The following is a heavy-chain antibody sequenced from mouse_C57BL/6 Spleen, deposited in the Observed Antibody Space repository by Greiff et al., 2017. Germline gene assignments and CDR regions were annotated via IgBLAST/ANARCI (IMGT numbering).Heavy chain of an antibody. CDR3: ARDDGHWYFDV. CDR2: ISDGGSYT. V-gene: IGHV5-4*01. J-gene: IGHJ1*03. CDR1: GFTFRSYA. D-gene: IGHD2-3*01. Sequence: EVQLQESGGGLVKPGGSLKLSCAASGFTFRSYAMSWVRQTPEKRLEWVATISDGGSYTYYPDNVKGRFTISRDNAKNNLYLQMSHLKSEDTAMYYCARDDGHWYFDVWGTGTTVTVCS.